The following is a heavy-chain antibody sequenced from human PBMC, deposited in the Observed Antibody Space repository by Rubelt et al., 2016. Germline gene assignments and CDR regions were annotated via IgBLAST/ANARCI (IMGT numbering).Heavy chain of an antibody. J-gene: IGHJ5*02. CDR1: GGSISSYY. V-gene: IGHV4-59*01. CDR2: IYYSGST. D-gene: IGHD3-3*01. CDR3: ARQDPITIVGVVTAEFDP. Sequence: QVQLQESGPGLVKPSETLSLTCTVSGGSISSYYWSWIRQPPGKGLEWIGYIYYSGSTNYTPSLKSRVTLSVDTSKDQFSLKLSSVTAADTAVYYCARQDPITIVGVVTAEFDPWGQGTLVTVSS.